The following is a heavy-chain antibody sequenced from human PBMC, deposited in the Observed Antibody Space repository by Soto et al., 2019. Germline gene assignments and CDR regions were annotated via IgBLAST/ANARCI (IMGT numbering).Heavy chain of an antibody. J-gene: IGHJ6*02. Sequence: GGSLRLSCTASGFTFGDYAMSWVRQAPGKGLEWVGFIRSKAYGGTAEYAASVKGRFTISRDDSKSIAYLQMNSLKTEDTAVYYCTSPIHYYGSGSPLDVWGQGTTVTVSS. CDR1: GFTFGDYA. CDR2: IRSKAYGGTA. CDR3: TSPIHYYGSGSPLDV. V-gene: IGHV3-49*04. D-gene: IGHD3-10*01.